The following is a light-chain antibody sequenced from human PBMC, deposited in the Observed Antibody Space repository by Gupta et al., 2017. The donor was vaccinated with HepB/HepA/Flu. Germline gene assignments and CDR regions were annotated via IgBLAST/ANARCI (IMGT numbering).Light chain of an antibody. J-gene: IGLJ2*01. CDR2: KNN. CDR1: SNNVGNQG. CDR3: SAWDSSISAQV. V-gene: IGLV10-54*04. Sequence: QSALTQPPSVSKGLRQTATLTCTGNSNNVGNQGAASLQQHQTHPPQLLYYKNNKRPSAISEIFSAYRSGNTSPLTITGLQHDDADYYYCSAWDSSISAQVFGGGTKLTVL.